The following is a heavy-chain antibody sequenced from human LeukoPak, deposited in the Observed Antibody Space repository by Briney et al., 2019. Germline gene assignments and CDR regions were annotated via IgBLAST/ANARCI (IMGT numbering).Heavy chain of an antibody. D-gene: IGHD1-26*01. J-gene: IGHJ3*02. V-gene: IGHV1-69-2*01. CDR1: RYTFTDYY. Sequence: ASVKVSCKVSRYTFTDYYMHWVQQAPGKGLEWMGLVDPEDGETMYAEKFQGRVTITADTSTDTAYMELSSLRSEDTAVYYCVKWELLEDAFDIWGQGTMVTVSS. CDR2: VDPEDGET. CDR3: VKWELLEDAFDI.